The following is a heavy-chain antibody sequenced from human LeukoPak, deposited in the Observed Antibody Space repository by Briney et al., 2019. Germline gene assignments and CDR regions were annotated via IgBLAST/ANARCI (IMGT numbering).Heavy chain of an antibody. CDR2: IKQDGSEK. V-gene: IGHV3-7*01. Sequence: GGSLRLSCAASGFTLSSYWMIWVRQAPGKGLEWVANIKQDGSEKYYVDSVKGRFTISRDNAKNSLYLQMNSLRAEDTAVYYCARDLGYGWFDPWGQGTLVTVSS. CDR3: ARDLGYGWFDP. D-gene: IGHD5-12*01. J-gene: IGHJ5*02. CDR1: GFTLSSYW.